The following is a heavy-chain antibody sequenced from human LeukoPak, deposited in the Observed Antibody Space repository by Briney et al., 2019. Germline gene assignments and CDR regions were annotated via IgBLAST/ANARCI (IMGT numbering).Heavy chain of an antibody. V-gene: IGHV3-21*01. CDR3: ARDYTLSRSGRIDC. D-gene: IGHD3-16*01. J-gene: IGHJ4*02. CDR2: ISGSSDYK. Sequence: GGSLRLSCTASGLTLSYVRMSGVRQAPGKGLEWVSPISGSSDYKHYADSGEGRFTITRDNAKNSVYLEMNSLRAEDTAVYYCARDYTLSRSGRIDCWGQGTLVTVSS. CDR1: GLTLSYVR.